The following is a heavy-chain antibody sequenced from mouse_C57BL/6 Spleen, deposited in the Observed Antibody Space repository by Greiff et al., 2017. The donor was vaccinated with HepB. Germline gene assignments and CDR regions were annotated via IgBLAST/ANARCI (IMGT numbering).Heavy chain of an antibody. CDR2: IRSKSNNYAT. Sequence: EVQVVESGGGLVQPKGSLKLSCAASGFSFNTYAMNWVRQAPGKGLEWVARIRSKSNNYATYYADSVKDRFTISRDDSESMLYLQMNNLKTEDTAMYYCGRQLGEWYFDVWGTGTTVTVAS. J-gene: IGHJ1*03. CDR3: GRQLGEWYFDV. CDR1: GFSFNTYA. V-gene: IGHV10-1*01. D-gene: IGHD4-1*01.